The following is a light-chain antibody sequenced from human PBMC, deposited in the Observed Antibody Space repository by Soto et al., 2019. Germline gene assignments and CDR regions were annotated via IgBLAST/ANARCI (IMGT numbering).Light chain of an antibody. Sequence: DLPMTQSPSSLSASVGDRVTITCQASQDISNYLNWYQQKPGKAPMLLIYDASNLETGVPSRFSGSGSRTDFTFTISSLQPEDIATYYCQQYDNLPLTFGQGTRLEMK. J-gene: IGKJ5*01. CDR3: QQYDNLPLT. CDR1: QDISNY. CDR2: DAS. V-gene: IGKV1-33*01.